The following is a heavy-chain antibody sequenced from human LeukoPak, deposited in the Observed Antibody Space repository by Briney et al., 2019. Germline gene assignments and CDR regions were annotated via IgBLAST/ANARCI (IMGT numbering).Heavy chain of an antibody. D-gene: IGHD3-22*01. Sequence: GGSLRLSCAASWFTFSSYAMDWVRQAPGKGLEWVAVISYDGSNKYYADSVKGRFTISRDNSKNTLYLQMNSLRAEDTAVYYCARTHSYYCDSSGYLYWGQRTLVTVSS. CDR3: ARTHSYYCDSSGYLY. CDR2: ISYDGSNK. CDR1: WFTFSSYA. J-gene: IGHJ4*02. V-gene: IGHV3-30-3*01.